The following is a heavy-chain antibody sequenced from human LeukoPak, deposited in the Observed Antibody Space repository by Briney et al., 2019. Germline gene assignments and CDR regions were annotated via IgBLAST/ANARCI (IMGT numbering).Heavy chain of an antibody. D-gene: IGHD5-12*01. CDR3: AKGRGRGYSGYDLDY. Sequence: PGRSLTLSCAASGFTFSSYGMHWVRQAPGKGLAWVAVISYDGSNKYYADSVKGRFTISRDNSKNTLYLQMNSLRAEDTAVYYCAKGRGRGYSGYDLDYWGQGTLVTVSS. CDR2: ISYDGSNK. CDR1: GFTFSSYG. V-gene: IGHV3-30*18. J-gene: IGHJ4*02.